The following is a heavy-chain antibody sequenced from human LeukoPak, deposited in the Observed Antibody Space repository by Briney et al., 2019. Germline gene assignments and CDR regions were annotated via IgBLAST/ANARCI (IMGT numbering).Heavy chain of an antibody. V-gene: IGHV3-7*01. CDR2: INQDGSEK. J-gene: IGHJ4*02. CDR3: ARAGSLWFGESKLDY. Sequence: GGSLRLSRAASGFTFGTYWMNWVRRAPGKGLEWVANINQDGSEKYYVDSVKGRFTISRDNAKNSLYLQMNSLRAEDTAVFYCARAGSLWFGESKLDYWGQGTLVTVSS. CDR1: GFTFGTYW. D-gene: IGHD3-10*01.